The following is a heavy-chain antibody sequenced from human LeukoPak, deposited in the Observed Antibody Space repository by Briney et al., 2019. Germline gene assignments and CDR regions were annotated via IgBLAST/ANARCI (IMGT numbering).Heavy chain of an antibody. J-gene: IGHJ5*01. Sequence: PSETLSLTCTVSGGSISSSGYYWGWIRQPPGKGLEWIGSIHYSGSTYYNPSLKSRVTISVDTSKNQFSLKLRSVTAADTAVYYCASSPRLTTSWFLFDSWGHGTLVTVSS. CDR2: IHYSGST. V-gene: IGHV4-39*01. CDR1: GGSISSSGYY. D-gene: IGHD2-2*01. CDR3: ASSPRLTTSWFLFDS.